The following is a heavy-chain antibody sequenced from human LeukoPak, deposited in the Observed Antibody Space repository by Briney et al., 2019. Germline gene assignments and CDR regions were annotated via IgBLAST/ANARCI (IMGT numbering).Heavy chain of an antibody. Sequence: GGSLRLSCAASGFTVSSNYMSWVRQAPGKGLEWVSVIYSGGSTFYADSVKGRFTFSRDNSKNTLYLQLNSLRAGDPAVYYCARESSTSCYDYWGQGTLVTVSS. D-gene: IGHD2-2*01. V-gene: IGHV3-53*01. CDR3: ARESSTSCYDY. CDR1: GFTVSSNY. J-gene: IGHJ4*02. CDR2: IYSGGST.